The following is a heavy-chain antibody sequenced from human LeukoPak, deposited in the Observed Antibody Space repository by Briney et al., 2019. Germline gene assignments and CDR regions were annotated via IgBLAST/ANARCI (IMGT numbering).Heavy chain of an antibody. Sequence: GGSLRLSCAASGFTFSTYAMSWVRQAPGKGLEWVSVISGSGGSTYHADSVKGRFTTSRDNSRDTLYLQLDSLRAGDTAVYYCAKGALYNWNYEAARKVDSWGQGTLVTVSS. CDR3: AKGALYNWNYEAARKVDS. CDR2: ISGSGGST. D-gene: IGHD1-7*01. CDR1: GFTFSTYA. J-gene: IGHJ4*02. V-gene: IGHV3-23*01.